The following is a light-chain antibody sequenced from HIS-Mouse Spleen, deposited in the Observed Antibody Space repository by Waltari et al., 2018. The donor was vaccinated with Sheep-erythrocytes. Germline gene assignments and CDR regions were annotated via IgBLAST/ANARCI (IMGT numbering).Light chain of an antibody. CDR2: DVS. V-gene: IGLV2-11*01. J-gene: IGLJ1*01. CDR1: SRDVGCYDY. CDR3: CSYAGSYNHV. Sequence: QSALTPPRSVSGSPGQSVTIPCTCTSRDVGCYDYVSWYQQHPGKAPKPMIYDVSKQPSGVPDRFSGSKSGNTASLTISGLQAEDEADYYCCSYAGSYNHVFATGTKVTVL.